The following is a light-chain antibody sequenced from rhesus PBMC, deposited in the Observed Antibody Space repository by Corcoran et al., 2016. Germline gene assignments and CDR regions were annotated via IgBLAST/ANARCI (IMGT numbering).Light chain of an antibody. CDR1: QSLLHSNGYTS. CDR2: EVS. V-gene: IGKV2-78*01. Sequence: DIVMTQTPLSLSVTPGEPASISCRSNQSLLHSNGYTSLHWYLQKPGQSPQLLIYEVSDRPSGVPERFSGSGSGTDFTLKNSRVETEDVGGYYCEQTLQTPYSFGQGTKVEIK. CDR3: EQTLQTPYS. J-gene: IGKJ2*01.